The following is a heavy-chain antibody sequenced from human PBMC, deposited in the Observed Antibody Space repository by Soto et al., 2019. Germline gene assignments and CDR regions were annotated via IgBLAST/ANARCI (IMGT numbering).Heavy chain of an antibody. J-gene: IGHJ6*03. D-gene: IGHD1-7*01. CDR1: GDRVSRNSAA. CDR2: TYYRSRWYN. CDR3: AGTTSHQWYYMDV. Sequence: PSQTLSLTCVISGDRVSRNSAAWNWIRLSPSRGLEWLARTYYRSRWYNDYAVSVRSRITVNPDTSKNQFSLQLTSVTPEDTAVYYCAGTTSHQWYYMDVWGKGTTVTVSS. V-gene: IGHV6-1*01.